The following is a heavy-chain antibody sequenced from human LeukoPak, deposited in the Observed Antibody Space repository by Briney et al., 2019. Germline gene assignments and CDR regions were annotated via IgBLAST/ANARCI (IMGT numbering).Heavy chain of an antibody. CDR3: ARIGSYSGEGAFDI. J-gene: IGHJ3*02. Sequence: GASVKVSCKASGGTFSRYAISWVRQAPGQGLEWMGRIIPFGTANYAQKFQGRVTITTDESTSTAYMELSSLKSEDTAVCYCARIGSYSGEGAFDIWGQGTMVTVSP. D-gene: IGHD1-26*01. CDR1: GGTFSRYA. V-gene: IGHV1-69*05. CDR2: IIPFGTA.